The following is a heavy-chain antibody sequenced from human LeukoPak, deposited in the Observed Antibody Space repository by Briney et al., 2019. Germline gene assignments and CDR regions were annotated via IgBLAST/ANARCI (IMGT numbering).Heavy chain of an antibody. CDR2: IYISGST. CDR3: ARASPRRITIFGVVIINWFDP. Sequence: SETLSLTCTVSGGSISSYYWNWIRQPAGKGLEWIGRIYISGSTNYNPSLKSRVTMSVDTSKIQFSLKLSSVTAADTAVYYCARASPRRITIFGVVIINWFDPWGQGTLVTVSS. V-gene: IGHV4-4*07. CDR1: GGSISSYY. D-gene: IGHD3-3*01. J-gene: IGHJ5*02.